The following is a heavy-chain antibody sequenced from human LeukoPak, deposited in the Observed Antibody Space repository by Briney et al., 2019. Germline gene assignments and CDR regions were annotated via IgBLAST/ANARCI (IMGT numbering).Heavy chain of an antibody. CDR3: AKGTLVVVPAALDY. Sequence: GGSLRLSCAASGFTFDDYAMHWVRHAPGKGLEWVSGISWNSGSIGYADSVKGRFTISRDNAKNSLYLQMNSLRAEDTALYYCAKGTLVVVPAALDYWGQGTLVTVSS. CDR1: GFTFDDYA. V-gene: IGHV3-9*01. D-gene: IGHD2-2*01. J-gene: IGHJ4*02. CDR2: ISWNSGSI.